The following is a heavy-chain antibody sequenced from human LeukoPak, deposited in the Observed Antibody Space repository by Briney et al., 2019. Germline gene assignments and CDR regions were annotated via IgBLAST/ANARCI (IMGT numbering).Heavy chain of an antibody. Sequence: GGSLRLSCAASGFTVSSNYMSWVRQAPGKGLEWVSVIYSGGSTYYADSVKGRFTISRDNSKNTLYLQMNSLRAEDTAVYYCAREMISSWYEFYFDYWGQGTLVTVSS. CDR1: GFTVSSNY. CDR3: AREMISSWYEFYFDY. J-gene: IGHJ4*02. D-gene: IGHD6-13*01. CDR2: IYSGGST. V-gene: IGHV3-53*01.